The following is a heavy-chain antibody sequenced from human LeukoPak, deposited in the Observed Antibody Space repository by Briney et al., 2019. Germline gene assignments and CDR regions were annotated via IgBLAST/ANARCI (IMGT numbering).Heavy chain of an antibody. CDR1: GFSFSSYA. D-gene: IGHD3-9*01. CDR3: VKDHGWLLYS. V-gene: IGHV3-23*01. Sequence: GGSLRLSCAASGFSFSSYAMSWVRQAPGKGLEWVSGISLDGATTYYAGSVEGRFTISRDNSKNTLYLQMNSLRADDTAVYYCVKDHGWLLYSWGQGTLVTVSS. CDR2: ISLDGATT. J-gene: IGHJ4*02.